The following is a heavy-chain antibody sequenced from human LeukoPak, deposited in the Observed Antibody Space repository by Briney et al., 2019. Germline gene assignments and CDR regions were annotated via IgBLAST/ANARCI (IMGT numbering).Heavy chain of an antibody. CDR2: IYYSGST. J-gene: IGHJ4*02. CDR3: AREVTMIVVAKNYFDY. Sequence: SETLSLTCTVSGGSISSSSYYWGWIRQPPGKGLEWIGSIYYSGSTYYNPSLKSRVSISVDASKNQFSLKLSSVTAADTAVYYCAREVTMIVVAKNYFDYWGQGTLVTVSS. D-gene: IGHD3-22*01. CDR1: GGSISSSSYY. V-gene: IGHV4-39*07.